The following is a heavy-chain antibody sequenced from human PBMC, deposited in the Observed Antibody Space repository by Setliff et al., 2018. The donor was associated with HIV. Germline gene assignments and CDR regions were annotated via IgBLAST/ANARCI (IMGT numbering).Heavy chain of an antibody. CDR2: ISSTGAII. CDR1: GFTFSTSE. Sequence: PGGSLRLSCAAAGFTFSTSEMNWVRQAPGKGLEWISYISSTGAIIYYAESVRGRFILSRDNSGNTLYLQMTSLRAEDTATYYCAKAWGSGYPSFESALMFDVWGQETLVTVSS. V-gene: IGHV3-48*03. D-gene: IGHD3-16*01. J-gene: IGHJ4*02. CDR3: AKAWGSGYPSFESALMFDV.